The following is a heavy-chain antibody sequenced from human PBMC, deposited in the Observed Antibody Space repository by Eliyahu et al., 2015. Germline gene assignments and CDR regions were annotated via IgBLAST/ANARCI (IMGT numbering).Heavy chain of an antibody. J-gene: IGHJ6*04. V-gene: IGHV4-4*07. CDR3: ARDHYDILTGYYYDYYYYGMDV. D-gene: IGHD3-9*01. CDR2: IYTSGST. Sequence: QVQLQESGPGLVKPSETLSLXCTVSXGXLXRYXXXWTRQPAGKGLEWIGRIYTSGSTNYNPSLKSRVTMSVDTSKNQFSLKLSSVTAADTAVYYCARDHYDILTGYYYDYYYYGMDVWGKGTTVTVSS. CDR1: XGXLXRYX.